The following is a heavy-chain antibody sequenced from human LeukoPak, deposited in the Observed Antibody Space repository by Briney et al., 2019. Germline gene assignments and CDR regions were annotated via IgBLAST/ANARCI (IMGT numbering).Heavy chain of an antibody. CDR2: INPNSGGT. CDR1: GYTFTGYY. J-gene: IGHJ6*02. CDR3: ARDGPSITIFGVVTPYGMDV. V-gene: IGHV1-2*02. D-gene: IGHD3-3*01. Sequence: ASVKVSCKASGYTFTGYYMHWVRQAPGQGLEWMGWINPNSGGTNYAQKFQGRVTMTRDTSISTAYMELSRLRSDDTAVYYCARDGPSITIFGVVTPYGMDVWGQGTTVTVSS.